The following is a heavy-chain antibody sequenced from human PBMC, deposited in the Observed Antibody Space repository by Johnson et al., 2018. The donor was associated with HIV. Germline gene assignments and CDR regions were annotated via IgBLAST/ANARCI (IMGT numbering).Heavy chain of an antibody. Sequence: MLLVESGGGLVQPGGSLRLSCAASGFTFSSYAMSWVRQAPGKGLEWVSAISGSCGSTYYADSVKGRFTISRDNSKNKLYLQMNSLRAEDTAVYYCAKHGYGGNVFDAFDIWGQGTMVTVSS. CDR2: ISGSCGST. CDR3: AKHGYGGNVFDAFDI. J-gene: IGHJ3*02. CDR1: GFTFSSYA. D-gene: IGHD4-23*01. V-gene: IGHV3-23*04.